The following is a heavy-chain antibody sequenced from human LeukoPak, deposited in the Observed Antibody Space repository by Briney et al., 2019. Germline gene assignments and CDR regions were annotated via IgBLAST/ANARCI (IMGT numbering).Heavy chain of an antibody. J-gene: IGHJ5*02. V-gene: IGHV4-34*01. D-gene: IGHD6-19*01. CDR1: GGPFTGSY. Sequence: SETLSLTCAASGGPFTGSYWSWIRQPPGKGLEWIGEINHSGSTYYTPSLKSRATISVDTSKNQFSLKLSSVTAADTAVYYCARGPSSGWYHLWGQGTLVTVSS. CDR2: INHSGST. CDR3: ARGPSSGWYHL.